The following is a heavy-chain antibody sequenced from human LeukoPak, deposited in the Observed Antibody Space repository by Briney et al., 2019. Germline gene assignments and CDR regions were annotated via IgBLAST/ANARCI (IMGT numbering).Heavy chain of an antibody. CDR1: GGSISSSNW. CDR2: IYLRGNT. J-gene: IGHJ4*02. V-gene: IGHV4-4*02. D-gene: IGHD4-17*01. CDR3: ARGTITTVTDS. Sequence: SGTLSLTCAISGGSISSSNWWTWVRQPPGKGLEWVGEIYLRGNTNYNPSLESRATISVDESKTQLSLRLESVTAADTAVYYCARGTITTVTDSWGPGTLVTVSS.